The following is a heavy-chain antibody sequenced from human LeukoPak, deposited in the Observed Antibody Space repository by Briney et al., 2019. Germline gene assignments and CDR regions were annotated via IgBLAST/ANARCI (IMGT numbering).Heavy chain of an antibody. D-gene: IGHD3-10*01. CDR1: GGSISSYY. CDR2: IYYSGST. V-gene: IGHV4-59*01. CDR3: ARGTMVRGVIGYFDY. J-gene: IGHJ4*02. Sequence: SETLSLTCTVSGGSISSYYWSWIRQPPGQGLEWIGYIYYSGSTNYNPSLKSRVTISVDTSKNQFSLKLSSVTAADTAVYYCARGTMVRGVIGYFDYWGQGTLVTVSS.